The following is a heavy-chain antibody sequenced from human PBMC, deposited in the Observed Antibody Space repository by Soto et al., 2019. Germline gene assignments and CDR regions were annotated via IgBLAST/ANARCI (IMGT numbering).Heavy chain of an antibody. CDR1: GFTFSSYW. CDR3: ARRGAVAGLHY. D-gene: IGHD6-19*01. CDR2: INSDGSST. V-gene: IGHV3-74*01. Sequence: EVQLVESGGGLVQPGGSLRVSCAASGFTFSSYWMHWVRQAPGKGLVWVSRINSDGSSTSYADSVKGRFTISRDNAKNTLYLQRNSLRAEGTAIYYCARRGAVAGLHYWGQGTLVTVSS. J-gene: IGHJ4*02.